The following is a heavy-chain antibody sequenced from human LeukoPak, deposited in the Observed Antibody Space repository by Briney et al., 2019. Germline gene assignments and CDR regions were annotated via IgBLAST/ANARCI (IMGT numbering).Heavy chain of an antibody. D-gene: IGHD4-11*01. Sequence: GGGLRLSRMDSLFTFISYAMNGVRQAPGRGLDWVSGLGAGGTFTYYADAVKGRFTISRDNSRNTLNLKMNSLRADDTAVYYCAKDLDYTTYGYYFDYWGQGTLVTVSS. CDR2: LGAGGTFT. J-gene: IGHJ4*02. CDR3: AKDLDYTTYGYYFDY. CDR1: LFTFISYA. V-gene: IGHV3-23*01.